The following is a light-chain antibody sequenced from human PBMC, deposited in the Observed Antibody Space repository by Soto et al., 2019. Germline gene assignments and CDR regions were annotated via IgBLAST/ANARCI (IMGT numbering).Light chain of an antibody. V-gene: IGKV3-15*01. Sequence: EIVMTQSPATLSVSPGERATLSCRASQSVSSNLAWYQQKPGQAPRLLIYGASTRATGIPARFSGSGSGTEFTLIISSPQSEDFAVYYCQQYNNWPLYTFGQGTKLEIK. CDR3: QQYNNWPLYT. CDR2: GAS. J-gene: IGKJ2*01. CDR1: QSVSSN.